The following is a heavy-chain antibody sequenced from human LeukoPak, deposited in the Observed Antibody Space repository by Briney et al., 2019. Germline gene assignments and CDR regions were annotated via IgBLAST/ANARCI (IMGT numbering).Heavy chain of an antibody. D-gene: IGHD4-17*01. CDR1: GYTFTNYF. V-gene: IGHV1-46*01. Sequence: GASVKVSCKASGYTFTNYFMHWVRQAPGQGLEWMGVINPSGGSTTYVQKFQGRVTMTRDTSTNTVYMDLSSLRSEDTAVYYCARDRFAAVTTWVCDHWGQGTLVTVSS. CDR2: INPSGGST. J-gene: IGHJ5*02. CDR3: ARDRFAAVTTWVCDH.